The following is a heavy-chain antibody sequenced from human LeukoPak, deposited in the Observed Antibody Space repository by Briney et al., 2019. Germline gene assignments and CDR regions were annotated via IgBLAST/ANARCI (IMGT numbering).Heavy chain of an antibody. J-gene: IGHJ5*02. D-gene: IGHD6-6*01. CDR3: ARGEYSSSSGDWFDP. Sequence: GASVKVSCKASGYTFTSYGISWVRQAPGQGLEWMGWNSAYNGNTNYAQKLQGRVTMTRDTSTSTVYMELSSLRSEDTAVYYCARGEYSSSSGDWFDPWGQGTLVTVSS. CDR1: GYTFTSYG. CDR2: NSAYNGNT. V-gene: IGHV1-18*01.